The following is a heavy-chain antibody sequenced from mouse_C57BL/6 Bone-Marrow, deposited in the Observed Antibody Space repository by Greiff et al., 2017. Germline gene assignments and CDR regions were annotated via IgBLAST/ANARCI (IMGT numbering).Heavy chain of an antibody. CDR2: INYDGSST. CDR1: GFTFSDYY. Sequence: EVQRVESEGGLVQPGSSMKLSCTASGFTFSDYYMAWVRQVPEKGLEWVANINYDGSSTYYLDSLKSRFIISRDNAKNILYLQMSSLKSEDTATYYCARGHDYDDAMDYWGQGTSVTVSS. CDR3: ARGHDYDDAMDY. D-gene: IGHD2-4*01. J-gene: IGHJ4*01. V-gene: IGHV5-16*01.